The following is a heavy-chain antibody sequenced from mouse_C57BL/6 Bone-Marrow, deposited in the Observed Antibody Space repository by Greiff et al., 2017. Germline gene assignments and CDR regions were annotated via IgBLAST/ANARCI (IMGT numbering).Heavy chain of an antibody. D-gene: IGHD1-1*01. CDR3: ARLTTPVLDV. J-gene: IGHJ1*03. CDR1: GFTFSSYA. V-gene: IGHV5-4*01. CDR2: ISAGGSYT. Sequence: EVQLVESGGGLVKPGGSLKLSCAASGFTFSSYAMSWVRQTPEKRLEWVATISAGGSYTYYPDNVKGRFTFSRDNAKNNLYLHMSHLESEVTARYYYARLTTPVLDVWGTGTTVTVSS.